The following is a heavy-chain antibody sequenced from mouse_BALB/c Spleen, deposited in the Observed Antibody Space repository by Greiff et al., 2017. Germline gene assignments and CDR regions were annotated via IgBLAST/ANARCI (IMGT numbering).Heavy chain of an antibody. Sequence: EVKLMESGPELVKPGASVKMSCKASGYTFTSYVIHWVKQKPGQGLEWIGYINPYNDGTKYNEKFKGKATLTSDKSSSTAYMELSSLTSEDSAVYYCASLVWDPLDYWGQGTTLTVSS. CDR2: INPYNDGT. D-gene: IGHD4-1*01. CDR1: GYTFTSYV. J-gene: IGHJ2*01. V-gene: IGHV1-14*01. CDR3: ASLVWDPLDY.